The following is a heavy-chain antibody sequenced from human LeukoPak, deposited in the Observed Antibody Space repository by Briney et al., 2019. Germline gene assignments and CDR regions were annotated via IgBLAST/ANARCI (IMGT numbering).Heavy chain of an antibody. D-gene: IGHD6-6*01. Sequence: GGSLRLSCAASGFTFSSHWMSWVRQAPGKGLEWVSIIYSGGSTYHADSVKGRFTISRDNSKNTLYLQMNSLRAEDTAVYYCARSSSSSWFYYFDHWGQGTLVTVPS. CDR2: IYSGGST. CDR3: ARSSSSSWFYYFDH. V-gene: IGHV3-53*01. J-gene: IGHJ4*02. CDR1: GFTFSSHW.